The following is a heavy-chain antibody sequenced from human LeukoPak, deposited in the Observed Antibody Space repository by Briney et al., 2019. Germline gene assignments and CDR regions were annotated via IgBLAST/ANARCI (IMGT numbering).Heavy chain of an antibody. D-gene: IGHD2-15*01. V-gene: IGHV4-61*01. CDR3: ARDDVPYSA. CDR2: IYYSGGT. Sequence: PSETLSLTCTVSSGSVSSGSFYWSWIRQPPGKGLEWIGYIYYSGGTKYNPSLNSRVTISIDTSNNQFSLKLNSATAADTAVYYCARDDVPYSAWGQGTLVTVSS. CDR1: SGSVSSGSFY. J-gene: IGHJ5*02.